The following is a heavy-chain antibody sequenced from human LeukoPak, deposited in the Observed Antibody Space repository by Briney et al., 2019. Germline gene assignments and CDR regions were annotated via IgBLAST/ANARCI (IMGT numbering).Heavy chain of an antibody. D-gene: IGHD3-3*01. Sequence: GGSLRLSCAASGFTFSSYAMHWVRQAPGKGLEWVAVISYDGSNKFYADSVKGRFTISRDNSKNTLYLQMNSLRAEDTAVYYCARPLEKIYYYYMDVWGKGTTVTVSS. J-gene: IGHJ6*03. CDR3: ARPLEKIYYYYMDV. V-gene: IGHV3-30-3*01. CDR1: GFTFSSYA. CDR2: ISYDGSNK.